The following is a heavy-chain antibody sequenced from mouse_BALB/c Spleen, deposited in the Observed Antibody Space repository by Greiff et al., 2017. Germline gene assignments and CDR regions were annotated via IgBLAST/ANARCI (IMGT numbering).Heavy chain of an antibody. CDR2: ISSGGSYT. CDR1: GFTFSSYA. J-gene: IGHJ4*01. V-gene: IGHV5-9-4*01. CDR3: ARAYYGYDVAMDY. D-gene: IGHD2-9*01. Sequence: EVKLEESGGGLVKPGGSLKLSCAASGFTFSSYAMSWVRQSPEKRLEWVAEISSGGSYTYYPDTVTGRFTISRDNAKNTLYLEMSSLRSEDTAMYYCARAYYGYDVAMDYWGQGTSVTVSS.